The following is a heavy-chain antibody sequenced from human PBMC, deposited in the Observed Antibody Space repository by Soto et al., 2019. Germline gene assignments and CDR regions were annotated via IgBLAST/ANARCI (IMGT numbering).Heavy chain of an antibody. D-gene: IGHD2-2*01. V-gene: IGHV1-2*02. CDR3: ARDPGIVVVPAAGLRRHYYYYGMDV. CDR1: GYTFTGYY. J-gene: IGHJ6*02. CDR2: INPNSGGT. Sequence: ASVKVSCKASGYTFTGYYMHWVRQAPGQGLEWMGWINPNSGGTNYAQKFQGRVTMTRDTSISTAYMELSRLRSDDTAVYYCARDPGIVVVPAAGLRRHYYYYGMDVWGQGTTVTVSS.